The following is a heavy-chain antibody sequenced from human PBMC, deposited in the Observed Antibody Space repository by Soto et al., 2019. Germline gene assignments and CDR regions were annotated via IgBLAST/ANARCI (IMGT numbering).Heavy chain of an antibody. Sequence: EVQLVESGGGLVQPGGSLRLSCAASGFIFNNYWMTWVRQAPGKGLEWVANIKQDGSEKYYVDSVKGRFTISRDNAKNSLYLQMNSLRADDTAVYYCARDAYYDESSGYFDYWGQGTLVTVSP. CDR1: GFIFNNYW. CDR3: ARDAYYDESSGYFDY. V-gene: IGHV3-7*01. CDR2: IKQDGSEK. J-gene: IGHJ4*02. D-gene: IGHD3-22*01.